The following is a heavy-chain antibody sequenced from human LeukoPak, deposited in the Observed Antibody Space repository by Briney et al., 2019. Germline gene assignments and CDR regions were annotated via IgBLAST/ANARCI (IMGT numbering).Heavy chain of an antibody. D-gene: IGHD2-8*02. V-gene: IGHV4-61*02. CDR3: ASEGLVLAGNFYY. CDR2: IYTDGSR. CDR1: GGSIGSRAYY. J-gene: IGHJ4*02. Sequence: PSETLSLTCTVSGGSIGSRAYYWSWIRQPAGRGLEYIGRIYTDGSRNHNPSLKSRVSISMDTSNNQFSLRVTSVTAADTGVYYCASEGLVLAGNFYYWGQGALVTVSS.